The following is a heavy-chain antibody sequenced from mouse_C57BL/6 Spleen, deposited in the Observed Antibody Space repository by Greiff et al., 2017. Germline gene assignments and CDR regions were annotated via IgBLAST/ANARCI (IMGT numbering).Heavy chain of an antibody. CDR1: GYTFTSYW. CDR3: ARKYGNYWYFDV. CDR2: IDPSDSNT. J-gene: IGHJ1*03. Sequence: QVQLQQPGAELVMPGASVKLSCKASGYTFTSYWMHWVKQRPGQGLEWIGEIDPSDSNTNYNQKFKGQSTLTVDKSSSTDYMQLSSLTSEDSAIYDRARKYGNYWYFDVWGTGTTVTVSS. V-gene: IGHV1-69*01. D-gene: IGHD2-10*02.